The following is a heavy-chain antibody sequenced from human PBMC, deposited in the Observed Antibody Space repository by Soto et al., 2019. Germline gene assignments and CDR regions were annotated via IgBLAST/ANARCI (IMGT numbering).Heavy chain of an antibody. CDR2: IYWNDDK. V-gene: IGHV2-5*01. J-gene: IGHJ4*02. CDR1: GFSLSTSGVG. CDR3: AHRRRRSSSLGFDY. Sequence: QITLKESGPTLVKPTQTLTLTCTFSGFSLSTSGVGVGWIRQPPGKALEWLALIYWNDDKRYSPSRKSRLTITHDTSKNQVVLTMTNMDPVDTATYYCAHRRRRSSSLGFDYWGQGTLVTVSS. D-gene: IGHD6-6*01.